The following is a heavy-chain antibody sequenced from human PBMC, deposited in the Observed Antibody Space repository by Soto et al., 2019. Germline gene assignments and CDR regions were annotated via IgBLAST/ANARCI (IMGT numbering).Heavy chain of an antibody. V-gene: IGHV1-18*01. CDR2: INPYNGNT. CDR1: GYTFNTYV. J-gene: IGHJ4*02. CDR3: ARGCIAVTTHLCY. Sequence: SVKVACKASGYTFNTYVITWVRQAPGQGLEWMGWINPYNGNTKFAQKLQDRVTMTTATSTSTAYMELASLRSDDTAVYYCARGCIAVTTHLCYWGQGTLVTVSS. D-gene: IGHD4-17*01.